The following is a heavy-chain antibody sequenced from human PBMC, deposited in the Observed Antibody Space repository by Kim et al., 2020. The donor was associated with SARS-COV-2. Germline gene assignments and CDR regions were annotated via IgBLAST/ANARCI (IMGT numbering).Heavy chain of an antibody. J-gene: IGHJ6*02. D-gene: IGHD3-10*01. V-gene: IGHV3-30*04. CDR1: GFTFSSYA. CDR3: ARDSMVRGVDYYYYGMDV. Sequence: GGSLRLSCAASGFTFSSYAMHWVRQAPGKGLEWVAVISYDGSNKYYADSVKGRFTISRDNSKNTLYLQMNSLRAEDTAVYYCARDSMVRGVDYYYYGMDVWGQGTTVTVSS. CDR2: ISYDGSNK.